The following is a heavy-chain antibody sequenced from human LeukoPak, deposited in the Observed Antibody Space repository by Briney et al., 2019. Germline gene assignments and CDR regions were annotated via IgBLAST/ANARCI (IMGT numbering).Heavy chain of an antibody. J-gene: IGHJ5*02. Sequence: PGGSLRLSCAASGFTFSTYGMHWVRQAPGKGLEWVAVISYDGNTKYYADSVKGRFTISRDNSKNTLYLQMNTLRAEDTAVYYCAKAKLGLNWFDPWGQGTLVTVSS. CDR1: GFTFSTYG. V-gene: IGHV3-30*18. D-gene: IGHD3-16*01. CDR3: AKAKLGLNWFDP. CDR2: ISYDGNTK.